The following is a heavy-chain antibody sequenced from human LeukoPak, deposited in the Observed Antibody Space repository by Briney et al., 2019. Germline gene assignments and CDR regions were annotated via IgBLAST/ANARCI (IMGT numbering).Heavy chain of an antibody. V-gene: IGHV3-23*01. CDR1: GFTFDDYA. D-gene: IGHD6-13*01. CDR3: AKHLGFSSPDELDY. J-gene: IGHJ4*02. Sequence: PGRSLRLSCAASGFTFDDYAMHWVRQAPGKGLEWVSAISGSGGSTYYADSVKGRFTISRDNSKNTLYLQMNSLRAEDTAVYYCAKHLGFSSPDELDYWGQGTLVTVSS. CDR2: ISGSGGST.